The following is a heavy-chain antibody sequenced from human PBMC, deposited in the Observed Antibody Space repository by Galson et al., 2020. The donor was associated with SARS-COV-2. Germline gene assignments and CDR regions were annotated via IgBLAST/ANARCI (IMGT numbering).Heavy chain of an antibody. CDR1: GFTFSSYS. V-gene: IGHV3-21*01. J-gene: IGHJ3*02. CDR2: ISTSSSYI. CDR3: ARDPYYDIWTGYYPNAFDI. Sequence: GESLKISCAASGFTFSSYSMNWVRHAPGKGLEWISSISTSSSYIYYADSVKGRFTISRDNAKNSLYLQMNSLRAEDTAVYYCARDPYYDIWTGYYPNAFDIWGQGTMVTVSS. D-gene: IGHD3-9*01.